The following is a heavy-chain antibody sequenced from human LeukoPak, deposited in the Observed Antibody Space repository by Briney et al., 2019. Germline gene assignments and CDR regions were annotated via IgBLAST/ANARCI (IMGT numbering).Heavy chain of an antibody. CDR2: MNPNSGNT. Sequence: ASVKVSCKASGYTFTSYDINWVRQATGQGLEWMGWMNPNSGNTGYAQKFQGRVTMTRNTSISTAYMELSSLRSEDTAVYYCARRAPYYDFWSGYFAYYYYYYMDVWGEGTTVTVSS. CDR3: ARRAPYYDFWSGYFAYYYYYYMDV. J-gene: IGHJ6*03. V-gene: IGHV1-8*01. CDR1: GYTFTSYD. D-gene: IGHD3-3*01.